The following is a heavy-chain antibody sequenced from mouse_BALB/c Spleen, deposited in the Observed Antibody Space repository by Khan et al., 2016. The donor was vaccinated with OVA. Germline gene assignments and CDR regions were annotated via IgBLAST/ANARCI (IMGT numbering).Heavy chain of an antibody. CDR1: GYTFTDYY. D-gene: IGHD1-2*01. V-gene: IGHV1-77*01. Sequence: QVQLQQSGAELARPGASVKLSCKAAGYTFTDYYINWVKQRTGQGLEWIGEINPGSGDIYYNEKFKGKATLTADKSSSTAYMQLISLTSEDSAVXYCARRNYFGYTFAYWGQGTLVTVSA. CDR3: ARRNYFGYTFAY. CDR2: INPGSGDI. J-gene: IGHJ3*01.